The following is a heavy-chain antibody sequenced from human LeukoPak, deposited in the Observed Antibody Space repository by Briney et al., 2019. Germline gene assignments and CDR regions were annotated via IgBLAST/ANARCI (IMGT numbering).Heavy chain of an antibody. CDR2: IHTSGST. CDR1: GGSISRYY. V-gene: IGHV4-4*07. CDR3: ARDRYYYGSGSYPYMDV. J-gene: IGHJ6*03. Sequence: PSETLSLTCTFSGGSISRYYWSWIRQPAGKGLEWIGRIHTSGSTNYNPSLKSRVTMSVDTSKNQFSLKLSSVTAVDTAVYYCARDRYYYGSGSYPYMDVWGKGTTVTISS. D-gene: IGHD3-10*01.